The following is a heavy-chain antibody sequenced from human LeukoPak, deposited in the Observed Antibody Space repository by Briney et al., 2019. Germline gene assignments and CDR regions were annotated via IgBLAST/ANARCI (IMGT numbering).Heavy chain of an antibody. Sequence: GGSLRLSCAASGFTFSSYAMSWVRQAPGKGLEWVSGFTWNGDTIEYADSVKGRFTISRDNAKNSLYLQMNSLRPEDTALYYCVKALTYYYDSSGYYPPQYYFDYWGQGTLVAVSS. J-gene: IGHJ4*02. D-gene: IGHD3-22*01. CDR1: GFTFSSYA. CDR3: VKALTYYYDSSGYYPPQYYFDY. CDR2: FTWNGDTI. V-gene: IGHV3-9*01.